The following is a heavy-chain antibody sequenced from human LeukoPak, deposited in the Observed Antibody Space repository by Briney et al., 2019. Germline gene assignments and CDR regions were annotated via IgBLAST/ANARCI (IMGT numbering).Heavy chain of an antibody. CDR2: ISTYNGNT. CDR1: GYTFTSYG. D-gene: IGHD6-19*01. J-gene: IGHJ4*02. V-gene: IGHV1-18*01. Sequence: ASVKVSCKASGYTFTSYGISWVRQAPGQGLEWMGWISTYNGNTHYAQKLQGRVTMTTDTSTSAAYMELRSLRSDDTAVYYCARSSLAVAGSVFDYWGQGTLVTVSS. CDR3: ARSSLAVAGSVFDY.